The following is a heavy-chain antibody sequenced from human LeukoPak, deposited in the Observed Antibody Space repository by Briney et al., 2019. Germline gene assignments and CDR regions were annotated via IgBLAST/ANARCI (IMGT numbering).Heavy chain of an antibody. J-gene: IGHJ5*02. Sequence: SETLSLTCAVYGGSFSGYYWSWLRQPPGKGLEWIGEINHSGSTNYNPSLKSRVTISVDTSKNQFSLKLSSVTAADTAVYYCARGRVVPEGDWFDPWGQGTLVTVSS. V-gene: IGHV4-34*01. CDR1: GGSFSGYY. CDR3: ARGRVVPEGDWFDP. D-gene: IGHD2-2*01. CDR2: INHSGST.